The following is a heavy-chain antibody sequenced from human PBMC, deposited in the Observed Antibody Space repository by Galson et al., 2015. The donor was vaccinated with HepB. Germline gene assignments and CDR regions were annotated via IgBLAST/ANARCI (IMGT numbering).Heavy chain of an antibody. CDR2: INAGNGNT. V-gene: IGHV1-3*01. CDR1: GYTFTSYA. D-gene: IGHD6-19*01. CDR3: ARLSPRGSGWYVLDY. Sequence: SVKVSCKASGYTFTSYAMHWVRQAPGQRLEWMGWINAGNGNTKYSQKFQGRVTITRDTSASTAYMELSSLRSEDTAVYYCARLSPRGSGWYVLDYWGQGTLVTVSS. J-gene: IGHJ4*02.